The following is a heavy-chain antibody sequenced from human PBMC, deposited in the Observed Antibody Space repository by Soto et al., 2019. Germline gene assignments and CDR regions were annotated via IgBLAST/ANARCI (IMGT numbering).Heavy chain of an antibody. CDR1: GYTFTSYD. CDR3: ARGRGRSKVPAANWVPNYWFDP. CDR2: MNPNSGNT. Sequence: QVQLVQSGAEVKKPGASVKVSCKASGYTFTSYDINWVRQATGQGLEWMGWMNPNSGNTGYAQKFQGRVTMTRNTSISTAYMELSSLRSEDTAVYYCARGRGRSKVPAANWVPNYWFDPWGQGTLVTVSS. V-gene: IGHV1-8*01. J-gene: IGHJ5*02. D-gene: IGHD2-2*01.